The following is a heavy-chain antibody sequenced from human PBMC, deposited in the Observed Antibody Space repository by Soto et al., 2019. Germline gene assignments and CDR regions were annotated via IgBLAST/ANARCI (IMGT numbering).Heavy chain of an antibody. J-gene: IGHJ4*02. CDR3: ARGSGYDSGDFDY. D-gene: IGHD5-12*01. CDR2: IIPILGIA. V-gene: IGHV1-69*02. Sequence: ASVKVSCKASGGTFSSYTISWVRQAPGQGLEWMGRIIPILGIANYAQKFQGRVTITADKSTSTAYMELSSLRSEDTAVYYCARGSGYDSGDFDYWGQGTLVTVSS. CDR1: GGTFSSYT.